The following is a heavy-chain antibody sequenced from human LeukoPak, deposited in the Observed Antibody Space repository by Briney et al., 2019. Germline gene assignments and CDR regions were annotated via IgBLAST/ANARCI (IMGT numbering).Heavy chain of an antibody. D-gene: IGHD3-10*01. CDR2: IYYSGST. CDR3: ARPRGDYGSGTSRWFDP. CDR1: GGSISSSSYY. Sequence: PSETLSLTCTVSGGSISSSSYYWGWIRQPPGKGLEWIGSIYYSGSTYYNPSLKSRVTISVDTSKNQFSLKLSSVTAADTAVYYCARPRGDYGSGTSRWFDPWGQGTLVTVSS. J-gene: IGHJ5*02. V-gene: IGHV4-39*01.